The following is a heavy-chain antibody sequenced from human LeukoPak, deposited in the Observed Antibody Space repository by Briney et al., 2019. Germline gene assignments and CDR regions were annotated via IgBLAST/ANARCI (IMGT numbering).Heavy chain of an antibody. V-gene: IGHV3-74*01. CDR3: AGDQCTSTSCYGYNWFDP. CDR1: GFTFSSYW. J-gene: IGHJ5*02. CDR2: INTDGSST. D-gene: IGHD2-2*01. Sequence: GGSLRLSCAASGFTFSSYWMHWVRQAPGEGLVWVSRINTDGSSTSYADSVKGRFTISRDNAKNTLYLQMNSLRAEDTAVYYCAGDQCTSTSCYGYNWFDPWGQGTLVTVSS.